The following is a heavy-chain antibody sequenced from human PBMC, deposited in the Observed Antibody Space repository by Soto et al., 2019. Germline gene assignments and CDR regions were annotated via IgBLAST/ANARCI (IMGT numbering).Heavy chain of an antibody. J-gene: IGHJ6*02. Sequence: HGESLKISCKGSGYSFTSYWVSWVRQMPGKGLEWMGRIDPSDSYTNYSPSFQGHVTISADKSISTAYLQWSSLKASDTAMYYCARHVIAADYGMDVWGQGTTVTVSS. CDR3: ARHVIAADYGMDV. D-gene: IGHD6-13*01. CDR2: IDPSDSYT. CDR1: GYSFTSYW. V-gene: IGHV5-10-1*01.